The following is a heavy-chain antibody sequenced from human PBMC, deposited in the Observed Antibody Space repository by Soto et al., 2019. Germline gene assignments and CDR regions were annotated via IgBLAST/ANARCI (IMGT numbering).Heavy chain of an antibody. Sequence: GGSLRLSCAGSGFPFSSYGMHWVRQAPGKGLEWVAVIWYDGSNKYYADSVKGRFTISRDNSKNTLYLQMNSLRAEDTAVYYCARDYDSSGYPRYYFDYWGQGTLVTVSS. V-gene: IGHV3-33*08. D-gene: IGHD3-22*01. CDR2: IWYDGSNK. CDR1: GFPFSSYG. CDR3: ARDYDSSGYPRYYFDY. J-gene: IGHJ4*02.